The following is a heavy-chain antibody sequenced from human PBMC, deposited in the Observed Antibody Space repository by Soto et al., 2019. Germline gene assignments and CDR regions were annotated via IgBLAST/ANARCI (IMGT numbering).Heavy chain of an antibody. J-gene: IGHJ6*02. CDR3: GRNSVCRGGSCYRWVYYYGMDV. D-gene: IGHD2-15*01. V-gene: IGHV1-69*06. CDR2: IISIFGSA. Sequence: SVKVSCKASGGTFSSYASSWVRQAPGEGREWWGGIISIFGSANNAQKFQGRVTITADKSTSTAYMEPSSLRSEYTPVYSCGRNSVCRGGSCYRWVYYYGMDVCGQGTTVTVSS. CDR1: GGTFSSYA.